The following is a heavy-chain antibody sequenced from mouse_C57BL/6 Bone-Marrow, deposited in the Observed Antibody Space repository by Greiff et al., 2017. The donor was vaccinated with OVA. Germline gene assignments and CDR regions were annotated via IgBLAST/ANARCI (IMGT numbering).Heavy chain of an antibody. Sequence: EVKLMESGGDLVKPGGSLKLSCAASGFTFSSYGMSWVRQTPDKRLEWVATISSGGSYTYYPDSVKGRFTISRDNAKNTLYLQMSSLKSEDTAMYYCAIHPPQLRLRRAWFAYWGQGTLVTVSA. CDR1: GFTFSSYG. D-gene: IGHD3-2*02. CDR3: AIHPPQLRLRRAWFAY. CDR2: ISSGGSYT. J-gene: IGHJ3*01. V-gene: IGHV5-6*01.